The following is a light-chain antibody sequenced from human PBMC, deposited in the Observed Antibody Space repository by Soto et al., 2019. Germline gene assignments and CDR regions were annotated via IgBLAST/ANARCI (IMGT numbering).Light chain of an antibody. J-gene: IGKJ5*01. CDR3: HQLNSYPLT. CDR1: QGISSY. Sequence: SLSASFQSASVNDRVTITSRASQGISSYLAWYQQKPGKAPNLLIYAASSLQRGVPSRFSGSVSGTEFTLSSSRLRPEDFATYFSHQLNSYPLTFGQGTRLEIK. V-gene: IGKV1-9*01. CDR2: AAS.